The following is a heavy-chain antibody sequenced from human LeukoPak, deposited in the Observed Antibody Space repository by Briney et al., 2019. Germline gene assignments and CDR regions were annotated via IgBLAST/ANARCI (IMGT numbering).Heavy chain of an antibody. J-gene: IGHJ5*02. CDR3: ARGRLNTIRHWFDP. CDR2: INHSGST. V-gene: IGHV4-34*01. D-gene: IGHD3-3*01. Sequence: PSETLSHTCADRVGSSRGSYRSWMRQPPGKGLEWIGEINHSGSTNYDPSIKSRVTISEDTSKNQFSLKLSSVTAADTAVYDCARGRLNTIRHWFDPWGQGTLVTVSS. CDR1: VGSSRGSY.